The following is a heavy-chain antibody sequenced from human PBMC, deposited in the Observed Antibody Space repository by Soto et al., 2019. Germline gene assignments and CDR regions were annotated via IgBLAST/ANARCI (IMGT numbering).Heavy chain of an antibody. Sequence: SVKVSCKASGGTFSSYSISWVRQAPGQGLEWMGGIIPINGTANYAQKFQGRVTITADKSTNTAYMELSSLTSEDTAVYYCAREYCAEYGDYKAYLSYCMDDWGHGTMVTVSS. V-gene: IGHV1-69*06. D-gene: IGHD4-17*01. CDR2: IIPINGTA. CDR1: GGTFSSYS. J-gene: IGHJ6*02. CDR3: AREYCAEYGDYKAYLSYCMDD.